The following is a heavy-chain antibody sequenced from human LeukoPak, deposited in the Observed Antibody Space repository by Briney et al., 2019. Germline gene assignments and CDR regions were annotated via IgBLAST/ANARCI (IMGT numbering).Heavy chain of an antibody. D-gene: IGHD6-19*01. CDR1: GFTFSSYN. Sequence: GGSLRLSCAASGFTFSSYNMNWVRQAPGKGLEWVSYISSSRTIYYADSVKGRFTISRDNAKNSLYLQMNSLRAEDTAVYFCARRGLSVAGPYDYWGQGTLVTVSS. V-gene: IGHV3-48*01. CDR2: ISSSRTI. CDR3: ARRGLSVAGPYDY. J-gene: IGHJ4*02.